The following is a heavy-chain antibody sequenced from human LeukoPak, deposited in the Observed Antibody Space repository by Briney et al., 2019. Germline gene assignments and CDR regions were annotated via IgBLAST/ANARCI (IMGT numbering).Heavy chain of an antibody. J-gene: IGHJ4*02. Sequence: ASVKVSCKAPGGTFSSYAISWVRQAPGQGLEWMGRIIPIFGTANYAQKFQGRVTITTDESTSTAYMELSSLRSEDTAVYYCARAGDSYGPQLDYWGQGTLVTVSS. CDR3: ARAGDSYGPQLDY. CDR1: GGTFSSYA. CDR2: IIPIFGTA. V-gene: IGHV1-69*05. D-gene: IGHD5-18*01.